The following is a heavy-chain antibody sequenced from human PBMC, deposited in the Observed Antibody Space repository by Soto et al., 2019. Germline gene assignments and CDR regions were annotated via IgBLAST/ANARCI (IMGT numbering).Heavy chain of an antibody. CDR1: GFTFSGSA. CDR2: IRSKANSYAT. Sequence: EVQLVESGGGLVQPGGSLKLPCAASGFTFSGSAMHWVRQASGKGLEWVGRIRSKANSYATAYAASVKGRFTISRDDSKNTAYLQMNSLKTEDTAVYYCTTFGATSAFDIWGQGTMVTVSS. CDR3: TTFGATSAFDI. J-gene: IGHJ3*02. D-gene: IGHD1-26*01. V-gene: IGHV3-73*01.